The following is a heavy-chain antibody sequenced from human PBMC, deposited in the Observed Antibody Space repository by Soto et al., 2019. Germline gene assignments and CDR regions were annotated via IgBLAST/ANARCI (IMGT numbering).Heavy chain of an antibody. Sequence: ASVKVSCKASGYTFTRYGISWVRQARGQGLEWMGWSSGNNGNTNLAPNLQGRVTLTTDTSTSTAYMELRSLRSDDTAVYYCARDRGITADFWNDYSGQGTLVTGSS. D-gene: IGHD6-25*01. CDR1: GYTFTRYG. J-gene: IGHJ4*02. V-gene: IGHV1-18*01. CDR3: ARDRGITADFWNDY. CDR2: SSGNNGNT.